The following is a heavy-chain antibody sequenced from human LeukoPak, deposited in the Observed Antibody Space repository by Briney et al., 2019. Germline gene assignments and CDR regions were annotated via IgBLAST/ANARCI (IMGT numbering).Heavy chain of an antibody. CDR1: GFTFSSYW. Sequence: GGSLRLSCAASGFTFSSYWMHWVRQAPGKGLEYVSAISSNGGSTYYANSVKGRFTISRDNSKNTLYLQMGSLRAEDMAVYYCARGDGYYYYYMDVWGKGTTVTVSS. V-gene: IGHV3-64*01. J-gene: IGHJ6*03. D-gene: IGHD3-16*01. CDR2: ISSNGGST. CDR3: ARGDGYYYYYMDV.